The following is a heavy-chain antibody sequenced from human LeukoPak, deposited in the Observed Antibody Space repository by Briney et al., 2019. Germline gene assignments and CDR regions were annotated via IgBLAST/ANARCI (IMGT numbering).Heavy chain of an antibody. V-gene: IGHV3-23*01. CDR1: GFTFSSYE. CDR2: ISGSGSDT. D-gene: IGHD3-3*01. Sequence: GGSLRLSCAASGFTFSSYEMNWVRQAPGKGLEWISTISGSGSDTNYADSVRGRLIISRDNSKNTLYLQMNSLRAEDTAVYYCANSWGEWLRPFDYWGQGTLVTVSS. J-gene: IGHJ4*02. CDR3: ANSWGEWLRPFDY.